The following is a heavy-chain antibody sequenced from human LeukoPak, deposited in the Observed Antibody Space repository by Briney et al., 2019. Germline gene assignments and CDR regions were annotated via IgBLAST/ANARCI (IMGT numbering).Heavy chain of an antibody. CDR3: AGDYYDSSGYFGY. D-gene: IGHD3-22*01. CDR2: ISSSSSYI. V-gene: IGHV3-21*01. CDR1: GFTFSSYS. J-gene: IGHJ4*02. Sequence: GGSLRLSCAASGFTFSSYSMNWVRQAPGKGLEWVSSISSSSSYIYYADSVKGRFTISRGNAKNSLYLQMNSLRAEDTAVYYCAGDYYDSSGYFGYWGQGTLVTASS.